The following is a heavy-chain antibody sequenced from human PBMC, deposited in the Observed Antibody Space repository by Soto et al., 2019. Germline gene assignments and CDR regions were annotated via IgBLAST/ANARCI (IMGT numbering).Heavy chain of an antibody. CDR1: GGSFSGYY. Sequence: SETLSLTCAVFGGSFSGYYWTWIRQPPGKGLEWIGEINDSGSNNYNPSLKSRVSMSLDTSKNQFSLKVSSVTAADTAVYYCARGGAEAATSYYYYGLDVWGQGTTVT. D-gene: IGHD6-13*01. CDR2: INDSGSN. J-gene: IGHJ6*02. V-gene: IGHV4-34*01. CDR3: ARGGAEAATSYYYYGLDV.